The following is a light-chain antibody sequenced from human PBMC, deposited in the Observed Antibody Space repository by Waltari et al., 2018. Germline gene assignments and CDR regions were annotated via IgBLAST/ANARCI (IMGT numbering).Light chain of an antibody. J-gene: IGKJ1*01. CDR3: QQYNSYSRT. CDR1: QSISSW. V-gene: IGKV1-5*03. Sequence: DIQMTQSPSTLSASVGDRVTITCRASQSISSWLAWYQQKPGKAPKLLIYKASSLESEVPSRFSGSGSGTEFTLTISSLQPDDFATYYCQQYNSYSRTFGQGTKVEIK. CDR2: KAS.